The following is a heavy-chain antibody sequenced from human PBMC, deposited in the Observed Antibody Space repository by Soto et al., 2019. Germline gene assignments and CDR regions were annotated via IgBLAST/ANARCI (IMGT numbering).Heavy chain of an antibody. J-gene: IGHJ5*02. CDR1: GITFNRYW. D-gene: IGHD2-15*01. CDR3: AREFCSGGNCYTYSFDP. Sequence: PGVSLRLSCAASGITFNRYWMHWVRHAPGKGLVWGSHINTDGSNTNYADSVKGRFTISRDNAKSTLFLQMNSLRDEDTAVYYCAREFCSGGNCYTYSFDPWGQGIPVTVS. CDR2: INTDGSNT. V-gene: IGHV3-74*01.